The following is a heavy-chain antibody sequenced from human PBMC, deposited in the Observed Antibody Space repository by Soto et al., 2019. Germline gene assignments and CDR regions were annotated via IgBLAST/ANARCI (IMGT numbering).Heavy chain of an antibody. J-gene: IGHJ4*02. Sequence: QVPLVQSGAEVKKHGSSVKVSCKASGGTFSSYTISWVRQAPGQGLEWMGRIIPILGIANYAQKFQVRVTITADNSTSTVYMELSSLRSEDTAVYYCARERGYYGSGDRGYSDYWGQGTQVTVAS. V-gene: IGHV1-69*08. CDR2: IIPILGIA. CDR1: GGTFSSYT. CDR3: ARERGYYGSGDRGYSDY. D-gene: IGHD3-10*01.